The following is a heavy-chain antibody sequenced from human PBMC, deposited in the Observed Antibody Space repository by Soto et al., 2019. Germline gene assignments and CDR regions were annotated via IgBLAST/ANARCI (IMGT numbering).Heavy chain of an antibody. J-gene: IGHJ4*02. D-gene: IGHD1-20*01. Sequence: PGESLEISCNGSGYSFAGYWITWVRQRPRKGREEWIRMDPSDSATTYSPPFRVQVNISGHRSTSPVYLHGTSMQASDTAVYYCVLQMYNSDNGHYVYYFDFWGQGTLAPV. V-gene: IGHV5-10-1*01. CDR3: VLQMYNSDNGHYVYYFDF. CDR2: MDPSDSAT. CDR1: GYSFAGYW.